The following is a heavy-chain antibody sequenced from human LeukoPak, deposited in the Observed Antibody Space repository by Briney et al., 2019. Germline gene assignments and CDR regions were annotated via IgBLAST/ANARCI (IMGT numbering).Heavy chain of an antibody. CDR2: INHDGSDK. CDR1: GFTFSTLG. Sequence: PGGSLRLFCAASGFTFSTLGMSGVGQAPGGGLEWVANINHDGSDKYYVDSVKGRFTISRDNAKNSLYLQMNSLRAEDTAVYYCARDMFSGSYSGVNYWGQGILVTVSS. CDR3: ARDMFSGSYSGVNY. J-gene: IGHJ4*02. V-gene: IGHV3-7*01. D-gene: IGHD1-26*01.